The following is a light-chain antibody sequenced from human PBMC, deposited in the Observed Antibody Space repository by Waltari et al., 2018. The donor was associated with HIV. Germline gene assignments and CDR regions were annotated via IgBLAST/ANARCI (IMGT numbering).Light chain of an antibody. Sequence: QSVLTQPPSASGTPGQRVTISCSGSSSNIGSNTVNWYQQLPGTAPKLLIYSNNQRPSGIPDLFSGSKSGTSASLAISGLQSEDEADYYWAAWDDSLRGVFGGGTKLTVL. J-gene: IGLJ2*01. CDR1: SSNIGSNT. V-gene: IGLV1-44*01. CDR3: AAWDDSLRGV. CDR2: SNN.